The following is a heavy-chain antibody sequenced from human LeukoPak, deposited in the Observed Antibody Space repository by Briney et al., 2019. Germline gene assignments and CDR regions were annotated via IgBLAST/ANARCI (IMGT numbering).Heavy chain of an antibody. CDR2: IDPSDSYT. CDR3: ARRYSSGWYWMDY. J-gene: IGHJ4*02. V-gene: IGHV5-10-1*01. CDR1: GYSFTSYW. Sequence: GESLKISCKGSGYSFTSYWISWVRQMPGKGLEWMGRIDPSDSYTNYSPSFQGHVTTSADKSISTAYLQWSSLKASDTAMYYCARRYSSGWYWMDYWGQGTLVTVSS. D-gene: IGHD6-19*01.